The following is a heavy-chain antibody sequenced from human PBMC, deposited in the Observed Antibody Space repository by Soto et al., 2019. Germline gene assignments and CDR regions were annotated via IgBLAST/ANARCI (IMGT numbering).Heavy chain of an antibody. Sequence: GGSLRLSCAASGFTFSSYGMHWVRQAPGKGLEWVAVISCDGSNKYYADSVKGRFTISRDNSKNTLYLQMNSLRAEDTAVYYCAKDVSLGELSLDLDYYYYYGMDVWGQGTTVNVS. J-gene: IGHJ6*02. CDR2: ISCDGSNK. D-gene: IGHD3-16*02. CDR3: AKDVSLGELSLDLDYYYYYGMDV. V-gene: IGHV3-30*18. CDR1: GFTFSSYG.